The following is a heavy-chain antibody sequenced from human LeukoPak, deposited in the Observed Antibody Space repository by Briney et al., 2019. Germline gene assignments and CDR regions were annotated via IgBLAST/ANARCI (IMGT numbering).Heavy chain of an antibody. CDR1: GYNFATSW. CDR2: IYPSDSDT. CDR3: ARRRGHHVDY. V-gene: IGHV5-51*01. Sequence: GESLKISCKSSGYNFATSWIGWVRQMSGKGLEWMGIIYPSDSDTRYSPSFQGQVTTSADKSISTAYLQWSSLTASGTAMYYCARRRGHHVDYWGQGTLVTVSS. J-gene: IGHJ4*02.